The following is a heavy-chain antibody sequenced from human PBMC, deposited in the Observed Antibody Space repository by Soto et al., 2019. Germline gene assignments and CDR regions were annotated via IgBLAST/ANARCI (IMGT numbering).Heavy chain of an antibody. CDR2: IIPMYGTV. CDR3: ARDGEVTTNGMDV. CDR1: GGTFSSYV. V-gene: IGHV1-69*06. Sequence: QVQLVQSGAEVKKPGSSVKVSCKASGGTFSSYVISWVRQAPGQGPEWMGGIIPMYGTVNYAQKFQDRVTIIADTSTSTAYMELSSLRSEDTAVYYCARDGEVTTNGMDVWGQGTTVTVSS. J-gene: IGHJ6*02. D-gene: IGHD4-4*01.